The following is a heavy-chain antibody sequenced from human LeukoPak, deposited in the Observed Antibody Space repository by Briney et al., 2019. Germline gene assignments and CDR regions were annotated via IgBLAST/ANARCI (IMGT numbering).Heavy chain of an antibody. V-gene: IGHV3-23*01. CDR2: ISGSGGST. Sequence: PGGSLRLSCAASGFTFSSYAMSWVRQAPGKGLGWVSAISGSGGSTYYADSVKGRFTISRDNSKNTLYLQMNSLRAEDTAVYYCASLTTPYFDYWGQGTLVTVSS. J-gene: IGHJ4*02. D-gene: IGHD1-14*01. CDR1: GFTFSSYA. CDR3: ASLTTPYFDY.